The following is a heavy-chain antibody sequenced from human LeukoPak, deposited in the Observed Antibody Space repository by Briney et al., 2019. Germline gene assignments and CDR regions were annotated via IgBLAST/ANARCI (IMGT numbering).Heavy chain of an antibody. CDR1: GFTFTNFA. D-gene: IGHD6-13*01. CDR3: AKGGLYSNTWRFDY. CDR2: ISSSGGAT. J-gene: IGHJ4*02. Sequence: GGSLRLSCAASGFTFTNFAMSWVRQAPGKGLEWVSCISSSGGATYYADLLEGRFTISRDNSKNTLYLQMNSLRDEDTAVYYCAKGGLYSNTWRFDYWGQGTLVTASS. V-gene: IGHV3-23*01.